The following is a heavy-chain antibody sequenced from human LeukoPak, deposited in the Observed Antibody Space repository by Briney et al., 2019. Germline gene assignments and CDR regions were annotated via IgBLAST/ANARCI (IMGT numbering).Heavy chain of an antibody. Sequence: SETLSLTCTVSGGSISSGSYHWGWIRQPPGKGLEWIGSMSYSGSTYYNPSLKSRVTIFVDTSKNQFSLNLRSLTAADTAVYYCARLPEFPAGHSYYYMDVWGKGTTVTVSS. V-gene: IGHV4-39*01. J-gene: IGHJ6*03. CDR3: ARLPEFPAGHSYYYMDV. CDR2: MSYSGST. D-gene: IGHD1-14*01. CDR1: GGSISSGSYH.